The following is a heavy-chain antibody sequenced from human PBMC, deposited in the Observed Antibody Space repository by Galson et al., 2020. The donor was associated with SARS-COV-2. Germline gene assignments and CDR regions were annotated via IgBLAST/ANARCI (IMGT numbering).Heavy chain of an antibody. CDR1: GFTFSDYW. D-gene: IGHD2-15*01. CDR3: TREGWQGGY. CDR2: IRGDGSET. V-gene: IGHV3-7*01. J-gene: IGHJ4*02. Sequence: GGSLRLSCVVSGFTFSDYWMNWIRQAPGKGLEWVANIRGDGSETNYADSVQGRFSISRDNAVDTLYLELNSLRVDDTAVYYCTREGWQGGYWGQGTRVTVS.